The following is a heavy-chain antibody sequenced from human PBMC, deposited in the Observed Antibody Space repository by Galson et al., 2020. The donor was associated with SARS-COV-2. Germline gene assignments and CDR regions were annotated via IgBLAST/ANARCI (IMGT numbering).Heavy chain of an antibody. CDR3: ASQRNDDDYGDLFDF. V-gene: IGHV3-11*03. CDR1: GFTFSDYY. J-gene: IGHJ4*02. Sequence: AGGSLRLSCAASGFTFSDYYMSWIRQAPGKGLEWISFIDNSNRYTDYADSVKGRFTISRDNAKNSLSLQMDSLRGDDTAVYYCASQRNDDDYGDLFDFWGQGTLVTVSS. D-gene: IGHD4-17*01. CDR2: IDNSNRYT.